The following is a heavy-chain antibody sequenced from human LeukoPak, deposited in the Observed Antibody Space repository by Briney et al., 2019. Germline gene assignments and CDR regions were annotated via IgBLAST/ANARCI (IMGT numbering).Heavy chain of an antibody. V-gene: IGHV4-31*03. D-gene: IGHD1-1*01. CDR3: VRDFTKTASPDAFDF. CDR1: GDSVNNDGYH. J-gene: IGHJ3*01. Sequence: SETLSLTCTVSGDSVNNDGYHWTWVRQHPGKGLEWIGYIHNSGDTSYNPSLKSRVSVSLDTSQNQFSLSLHSVIAADTAVYYCVRDFTKTASPDAFDFWGQGTLVIVSS. CDR2: IHNSGDT.